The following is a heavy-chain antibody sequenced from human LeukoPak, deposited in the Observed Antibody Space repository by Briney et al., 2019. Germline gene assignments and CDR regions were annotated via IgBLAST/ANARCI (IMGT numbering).Heavy chain of an antibody. J-gene: IGHJ6*02. CDR1: GGSFSGYY. V-gene: IGHV4-34*01. CDR3: ASYIPRYCSSTSCYKMGYYYYGMDV. Sequence: SETLSLTCAVCGGSFSGYYWSWIRQPPGKGLEWIGEINHSGSTNYNPSLKSRVTISVDTSKNQFSLKLSSVTAADTAVYYCASYIPRYCSSTSCYKMGYYYYGMDVWGQGTTVTVSS. CDR2: INHSGST. D-gene: IGHD2-2*02.